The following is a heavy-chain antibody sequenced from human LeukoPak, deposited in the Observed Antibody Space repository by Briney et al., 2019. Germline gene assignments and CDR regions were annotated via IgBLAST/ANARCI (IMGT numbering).Heavy chain of an antibody. V-gene: IGHV3-21*01. CDR2: ISSSSSYI. D-gene: IGHD3-22*01. CDR1: GFTFSSYS. CDR3: ASPGPAAEASSGYYPHLFDY. J-gene: IGHJ4*02. Sequence: GGSLRLSCAASGFTFSSYSMNWVRQAPGKGLEWVSSISSSSSYIYYADSVKGRFTISRDNAKNSLYLQMNSLRAEDTAVYYCASPGPAAEASSGYYPHLFDYWGQGTLVTVSS.